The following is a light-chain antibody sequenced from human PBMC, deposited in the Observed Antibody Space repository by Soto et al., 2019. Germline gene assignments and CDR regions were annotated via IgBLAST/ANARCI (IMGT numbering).Light chain of an antibody. V-gene: IGKV1-12*01. CDR3: QQAYGLPIT. Sequence: IRMTQSPSSVCASVGDRVTMTCRASQDITRWLVWYQQKPGKAPKALIYASSSLLSGVPSRFSGSGSGTDFTLTISSLQPEDFATYYCQQAYGLPITFGGGTKIEIK. CDR2: ASS. J-gene: IGKJ4*01. CDR1: QDITRW.